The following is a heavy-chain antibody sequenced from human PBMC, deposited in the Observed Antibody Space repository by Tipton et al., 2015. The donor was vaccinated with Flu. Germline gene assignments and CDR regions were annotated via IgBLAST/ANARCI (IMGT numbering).Heavy chain of an antibody. CDR1: TYTFTDFF. Sequence: QLVQSGAEVRKPGASVKVSCKASTYTFTDFFMHWVRQAPGQGLEWMGRINPNTGDTDFAQKFRGRVTMTRDTSINTAYLEMSRLRSDDTAIYYCARGDFSGSSSFAWGQGTLVTVSS. J-gene: IGHJ4*02. CDR2: INPNTGDT. D-gene: IGHD6-13*01. CDR3: ARGDFSGSSSFA. V-gene: IGHV1-2*06.